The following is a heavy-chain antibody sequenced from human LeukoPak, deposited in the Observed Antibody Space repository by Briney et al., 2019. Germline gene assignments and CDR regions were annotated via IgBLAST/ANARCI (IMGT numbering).Heavy chain of an antibody. V-gene: IGHV3-48*02. CDR1: GFTFSGYA. CDR2: IRSSGTII. J-gene: IGHJ3*02. Sequence: GGSLRLSCAASGFTFSGYAMSWVRQAPGKGLEGVSYIRSSGTIIFYADSVKGRFTISRDNAKNSLYLQMNSLRDEDTAVYCCARVNDYGGNDDAFDIWGQGTMVTVSS. CDR3: ARVNDYGGNDDAFDI. D-gene: IGHD4-23*01.